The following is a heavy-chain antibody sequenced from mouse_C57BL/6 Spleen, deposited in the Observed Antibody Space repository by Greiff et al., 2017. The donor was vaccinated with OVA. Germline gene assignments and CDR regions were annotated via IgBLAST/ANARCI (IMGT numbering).Heavy chain of an antibody. D-gene: IGHD2-5*01. CDR1: GYTFTDYE. J-gene: IGHJ3*01. CDR3: TTYYSNRAWCAY. Sequence: QVQLQQSGAELVRPGASVTLSCKASGYTFTDYEMHWVKQTPVHGLEWIGAIYPETGGTAYNQKFKGKAILTADKSSSTAYMELRSLTSEDSAVYYGTTYYSNRAWCAYWGQGTLVTVSA. CDR2: IYPETGGT. V-gene: IGHV1-15*01.